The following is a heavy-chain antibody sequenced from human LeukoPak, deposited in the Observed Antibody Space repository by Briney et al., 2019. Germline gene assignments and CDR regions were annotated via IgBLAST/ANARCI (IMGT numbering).Heavy chain of an antibody. D-gene: IGHD6-19*01. CDR1: GGSISSSNW. Sequence: SGTLSLTCAVSGGSISSSNWWSWVRQPPGKGLEWIGEIYHSGSTNYNPSLKSRVTISVDKSKNQFSLKLSSVTAADTAVYYCARGSGYSSGWYITAEYFQHWGQGTLVPVSS. V-gene: IGHV4-4*02. CDR2: IYHSGST. CDR3: ARGSGYSSGWYITAEYFQH. J-gene: IGHJ1*01.